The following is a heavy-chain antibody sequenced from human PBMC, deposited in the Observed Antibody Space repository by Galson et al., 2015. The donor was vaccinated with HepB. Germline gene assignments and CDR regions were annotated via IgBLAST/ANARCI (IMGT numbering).Heavy chain of an antibody. V-gene: IGHV3-64D*06. D-gene: IGHD4-23*01. CDR2: ISRNGDHT. J-gene: IGHJ4*02. CDR3: VKGSETVVTPHHVY. CDR1: GFTFSNYA. Sequence: SLRLSCAASGFTFSNYAMHWVRQAPGKGLEYVSCISRNGDHTYFADSVKGRFSMSRDNSKDILYLEMTGLRGDDTAVYYCVKGSETVVTPHHVYWGQGTLVIVSS.